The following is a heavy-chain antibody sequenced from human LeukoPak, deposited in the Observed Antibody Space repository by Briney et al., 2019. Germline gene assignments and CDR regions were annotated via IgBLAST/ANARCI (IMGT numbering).Heavy chain of an antibody. V-gene: IGHV3-9*01. CDR3: AKDRYSGSSSNFDY. Sequence: GRSLRLSCAASGFTFDDYAMHWVRQAPGKGLEWVSGISWNRVSIGYADSVKGRFTISRDNAKNSLYLQMNSLRAEDTALYYCAKDRYSGSSSNFDYWGQGTLVTVSS. J-gene: IGHJ4*02. D-gene: IGHD1-26*01. CDR1: GFTFDDYA. CDR2: ISWNRVSI.